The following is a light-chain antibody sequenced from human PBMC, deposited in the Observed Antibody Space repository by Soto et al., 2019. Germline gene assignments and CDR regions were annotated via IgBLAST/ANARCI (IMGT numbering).Light chain of an antibody. CDR3: LQYNTYPWT. CDR1: QSLRTW. Sequence: DIQMTQSPSTLSASIGDRVTITCRASQSLRTWLAWFQQKPGEAPKGLIYKVSYLESGVPPRFTASGSETEFTLTINGLPPDDFATYYCLQYNTYPWTFGQGTKAEIK. CDR2: KVS. V-gene: IGKV1-5*03. J-gene: IGKJ1*01.